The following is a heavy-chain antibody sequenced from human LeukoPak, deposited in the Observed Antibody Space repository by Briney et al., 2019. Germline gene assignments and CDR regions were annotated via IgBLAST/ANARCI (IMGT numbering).Heavy chain of an antibody. V-gene: IGHV3-30*18. J-gene: IGHJ6*02. D-gene: IGHD6-13*01. CDR1: GFTFSSCG. CDR3: AKPLGPAALYSRSPEGMDV. Sequence: GRSLRLSCAASGFTFSSCGMHWVRQAPGKGLEWVALISYDGSHKYYADSVKGRFTISRDDSKNTLYLQMDGLRAEDTAVYYCAKPLGPAALYSRSPEGMDVWGQGTTVTVS. CDR2: ISYDGSHK.